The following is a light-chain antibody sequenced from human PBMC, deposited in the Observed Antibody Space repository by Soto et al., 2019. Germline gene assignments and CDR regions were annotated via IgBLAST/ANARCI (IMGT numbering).Light chain of an antibody. V-gene: IGKV4-1*01. CDR3: QQYYSAPYT. CDR1: RNILYFSNNKNY. J-gene: IGKJ2*01. Sequence: DIVMTQSPDSLAVSLGERATINCKSSRNILYFSNNKNYLTWYQQKAGQPPKVLIYWASTRESGVPDRFSGSGSGTDFTLTISSLQAEDVGVYNCQQYYSAPYTFGQGTKLEIK. CDR2: WAS.